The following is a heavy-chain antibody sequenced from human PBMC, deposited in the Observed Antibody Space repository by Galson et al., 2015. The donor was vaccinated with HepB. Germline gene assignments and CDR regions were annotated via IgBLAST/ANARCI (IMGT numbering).Heavy chain of an antibody. D-gene: IGHD6-13*01. V-gene: IGHV1-2*02. Sequence: SVKVSCKASGYTFTGHYMHWVRQAPGQGLEWMGWINPNSGDTNYAQNFQGRVTMTRDTSITTAYLELSSLRSDDTAVYFCARADSSTWYSELDIWGQGTMV. CDR3: ARADSSTWYSELDI. CDR2: INPNSGDT. CDR1: GYTFTGHY. J-gene: IGHJ3*02.